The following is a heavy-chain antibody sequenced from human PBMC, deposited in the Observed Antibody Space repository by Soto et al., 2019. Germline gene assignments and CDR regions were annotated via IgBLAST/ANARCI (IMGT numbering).Heavy chain of an antibody. V-gene: IGHV3-21*01. CDR1: GFHFRNYG. Sequence: GGSLRLSCAVSGFHFRNYGINWVRQAPGKGLEWVSSVSKSDYTYYSDSVKGRFTISRDNAKNSVSLQMTTLRAEDTAVYYCAREDSIIIPAVSDFWGQGTLVTV. J-gene: IGHJ4*02. CDR3: AREDSIIIPAVSDF. D-gene: IGHD3-22*01. CDR2: VSKSDYT.